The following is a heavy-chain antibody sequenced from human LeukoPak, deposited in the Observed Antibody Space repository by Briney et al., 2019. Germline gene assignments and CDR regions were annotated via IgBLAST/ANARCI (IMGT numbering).Heavy chain of an antibody. CDR3: ANLIVVVPAASSVYGMDV. CDR1: GFTFSSYG. CDR2: ISSSSSYI. J-gene: IGHJ6*02. V-gene: IGHV3-21*01. D-gene: IGHD2-2*01. Sequence: GGSLRLSCAASGFTFSSYGMHWVRQAPGKGLEWVSSISSSSSYIYYADSVKGRFTISRDNAKNSLYLQMNSLRAEDTAVYYCANLIVVVPAASSVYGMDVWGQGTTVTVSS.